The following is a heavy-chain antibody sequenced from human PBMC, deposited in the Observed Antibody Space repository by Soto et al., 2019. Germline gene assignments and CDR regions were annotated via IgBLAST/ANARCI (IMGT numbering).Heavy chain of an antibody. Sequence: QVQLVESGGGVVQTGRSLRLSCAAAGFTFSSYGMHWVRQSPGKGLLRVAVISYDGSNKYYADSVKGRFTISRDNSKNTLYLQMNSLRAEDTAVYYCAKATIAVAPTFDHWGQGTLVTVSS. CDR1: GFTFSSYG. CDR2: ISYDGSNK. J-gene: IGHJ4*02. V-gene: IGHV3-30*18. D-gene: IGHD6-19*01. CDR3: AKATIAVAPTFDH.